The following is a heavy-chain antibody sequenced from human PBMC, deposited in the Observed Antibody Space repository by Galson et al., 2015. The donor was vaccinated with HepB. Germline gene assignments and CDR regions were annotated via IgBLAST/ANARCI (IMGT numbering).Heavy chain of an antibody. V-gene: IGHV3-30-3*01. CDR2: ISYDGSNK. Sequence: SLRLSCAASGFTFSSYAMHWVRQAPGKGLEWVAVISYDGSNKYYADSVKGRFTISRDNSKNTLYLQMNSLRAEDTAVYYCASRYGDYFNYWGQGTLVTVSS. CDR1: GFTFSSYA. CDR3: ASRYGDYFNY. D-gene: IGHD4-17*01. J-gene: IGHJ4*02.